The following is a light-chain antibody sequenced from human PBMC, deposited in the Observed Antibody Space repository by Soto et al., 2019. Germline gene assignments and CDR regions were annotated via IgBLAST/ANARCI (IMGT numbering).Light chain of an antibody. CDR2: DSS. Sequence: EIVLTQFPATLSLSPGDGATLSCRASQSVSSYLAWYQQKRGQAPRLLIYDSSNRATGIPARFSGSGSGTDFSLIISSLEPEDFAVYYCQQRSNWPLTFGGGTTVEI. J-gene: IGKJ4*01. V-gene: IGKV3-11*01. CDR3: QQRSNWPLT. CDR1: QSVSSY.